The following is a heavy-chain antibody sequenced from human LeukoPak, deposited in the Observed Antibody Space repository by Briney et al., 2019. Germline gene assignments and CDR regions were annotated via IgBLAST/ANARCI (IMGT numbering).Heavy chain of an antibody. D-gene: IGHD5-18*01. CDR1: GYTFTGYY. J-gene: IGHJ4*02. Sequence: ASVTVSCKASGYTFTGYYMHWVRQAPGQGLGWMGWINPNSGGTNYAQKFQGWVTMTRDTSISTAYMELSRLRSDDTAVYYCARDQGKWIQLWSFDYWGQGTLVTVSS. V-gene: IGHV1-2*04. CDR2: INPNSGGT. CDR3: ARDQGKWIQLWSFDY.